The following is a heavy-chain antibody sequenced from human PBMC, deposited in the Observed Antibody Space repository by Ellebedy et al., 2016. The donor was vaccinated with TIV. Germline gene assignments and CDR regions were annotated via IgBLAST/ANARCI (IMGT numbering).Heavy chain of an antibody. D-gene: IGHD1-7*01. J-gene: IGHJ4*02. Sequence: GESLKISXAASGFSFRTYAMHWVRQAPGKGLEWVAAISYEGIVQFYADSAKGRFTISRDNSKNTLYLQMKSLRREDTAVYYCARAWNSDSNSPTDCWGQGTLVTVSS. CDR2: ISYEGIVQ. V-gene: IGHV3-30*03. CDR3: ARAWNSDSNSPTDC. CDR1: GFSFRTYA.